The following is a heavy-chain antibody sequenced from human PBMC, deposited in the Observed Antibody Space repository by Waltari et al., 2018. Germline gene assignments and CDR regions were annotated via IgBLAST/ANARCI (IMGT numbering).Heavy chain of an antibody. V-gene: IGHV1-8*01. Sequence: QVQLVQSGAEVKKPGASVKVSCKASGYTFTSYDINWVRQATGQGLECTEWMNPNGGKKGYAQKFKGKVPMTRNTPKRTAYMELSSRRPEEAAVYYCAREGGDGFDYWGQGTLVTVSS. J-gene: IGHJ4*02. CDR1: GYTFTSYD. CDR3: AREGGDGFDY. CDR2: MNPNGGKK. D-gene: IGHD2-21*02.